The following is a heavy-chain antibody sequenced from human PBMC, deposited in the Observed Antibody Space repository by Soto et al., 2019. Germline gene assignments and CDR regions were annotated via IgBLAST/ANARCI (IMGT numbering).Heavy chain of an antibody. V-gene: IGHV1-24*01. D-gene: IGHD2-15*01. CDR1: GYTLSEVS. CDR3: AIAAYCSGATCYSDYNWFDP. J-gene: IGHJ5*02. Sequence: GASVKVSCKVSGYTLSEVSIHWLRQTPGKGLEWMGGFDPENDETSYAEKFQGRVTLTEDTSTDTAYLELSGLRSEDTAIYYCAIAAYCSGATCYSDYNWFDPWGQGTLVTVS. CDR2: FDPENDET.